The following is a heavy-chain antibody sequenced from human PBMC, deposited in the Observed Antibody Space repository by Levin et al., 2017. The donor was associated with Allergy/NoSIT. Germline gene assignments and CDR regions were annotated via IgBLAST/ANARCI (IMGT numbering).Heavy chain of an antibody. CDR3: AITLITMVRGVVYYYGMDV. CDR2: FDPEDGET. CDR1: GYTLTELS. D-gene: IGHD3-10*01. J-gene: IGHJ6*02. Sequence: VASVKVSCKVSGYTLTELSMHWVRQAPGKGLEWMGGFDPEDGETIYAQKFQGRVTMTEDTSTDTAYMELSSLRSEDTAVYYCAITLITMVRGVVYYYGMDVWGQGTTVTVSS. V-gene: IGHV1-24*01.